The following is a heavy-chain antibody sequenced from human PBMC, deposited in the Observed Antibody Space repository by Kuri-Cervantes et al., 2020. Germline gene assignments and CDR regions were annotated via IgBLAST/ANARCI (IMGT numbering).Heavy chain of an antibody. CDR2: IDWDDDK. Sequence: SGPTLVKPTEALTLTCTFSGFSLNSTSMCVSWIRQPPGKALDWLALIDWDDDKFYSTSLKTRLTISKDTSKNQVVLTMTNMDPVDTATYYCARGVNEWLVDPYFDYWGQGTLVTVSS. CDR3: ARGVNEWLVDPYFDY. CDR1: GFSLNSTSMC. D-gene: IGHD6-19*01. V-gene: IGHV2-70*01. J-gene: IGHJ4*02.